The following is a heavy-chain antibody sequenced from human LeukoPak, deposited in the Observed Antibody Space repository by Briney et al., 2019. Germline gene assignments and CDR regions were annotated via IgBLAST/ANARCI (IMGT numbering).Heavy chain of an antibody. CDR3: TTHSPFYASGSWNDY. V-gene: IGHV3-15*01. D-gene: IGHD3-10*01. J-gene: IGHJ4*02. CDR1: GFTFVNAW. Sequence: GGSLRLSCAASGFTFVNAWMTWVRQAPGKGLEWVGRIKSKTDGGTADYAAPVKGRFTISRDDSKNTIYLQMNSLKTEDTAVYFCTTHSPFYASGSWNDYWGQGTLVTVSS. CDR2: IKSKTDGGTA.